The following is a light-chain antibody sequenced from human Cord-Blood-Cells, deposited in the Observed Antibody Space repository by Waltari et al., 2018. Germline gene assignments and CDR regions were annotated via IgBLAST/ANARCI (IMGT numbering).Light chain of an antibody. J-gene: IGKJ1*01. Sequence: DIQMTQSPSSLSASVGDRVTITCRASQSISSYLHGYQQKPGKAPKLLIYAAASLQSGVPSRFSGSGSGTDFTLTISSLQPEDFATYYCQQSYSTPPTFGQGTKVEIK. CDR3: QQSYSTPPT. V-gene: IGKV1-39*01. CDR2: AAA. CDR1: QSISSY.